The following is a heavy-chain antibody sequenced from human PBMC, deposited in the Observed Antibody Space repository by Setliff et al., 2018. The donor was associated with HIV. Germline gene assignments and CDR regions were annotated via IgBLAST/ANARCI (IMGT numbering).Heavy chain of an antibody. Sequence: TSETLSLTCNASGDSISNHYWNWIRQPPGKGLEWIATIYNSGNTVSNPSLKSRVTISVDTSKNQFSLELSSVTTTDTAVYYCARSPYYYVISGYFRYFDYWGQGTLVTVSS. CDR3: ARSPYYYVISGYFRYFDY. J-gene: IGHJ4*02. V-gene: IGHV4-59*08. CDR1: GDSISNHY. D-gene: IGHD3-22*01. CDR2: IYNSGNT.